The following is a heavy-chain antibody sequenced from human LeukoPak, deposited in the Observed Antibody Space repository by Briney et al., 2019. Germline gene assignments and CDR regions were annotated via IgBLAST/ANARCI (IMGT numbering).Heavy chain of an antibody. CDR1: GGTFSSYA. J-gene: IGHJ4*02. D-gene: IGHD6-6*01. Sequence: GASVKVSCKASGGTFSSYAISWVRQAPGQGLEWMGGIIPIFGTANYAQKFQGRVTITADESTSTAYMELSSLRSEDTAVYYCATDRGEYSSSSLYCFVYWGQGTLVTVSS. CDR2: IIPIFGTA. CDR3: ATDRGEYSSSSLYCFVY. V-gene: IGHV1-69*13.